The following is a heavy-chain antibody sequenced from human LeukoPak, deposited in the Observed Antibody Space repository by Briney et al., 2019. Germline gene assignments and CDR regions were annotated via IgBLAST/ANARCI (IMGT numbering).Heavy chain of an antibody. CDR2: IGASGGST. J-gene: IGHJ4*02. Sequence: PGGSLRLSCAASGFTFLSYGLSWVRQAPGKGLEWVSVIGASGGSTYYADSVKGRFTISRDNSKNTLYLQMNSLRAEDTAVYYCAKDKGTTVTALDYWGQGTLVTVSS. CDR3: AKDKGTTVTALDY. D-gene: IGHD4-17*01. CDR1: GFTFLSYG. V-gene: IGHV3-23*01.